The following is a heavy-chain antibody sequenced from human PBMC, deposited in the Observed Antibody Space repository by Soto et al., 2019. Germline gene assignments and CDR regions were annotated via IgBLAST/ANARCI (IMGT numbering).Heavy chain of an antibody. V-gene: IGHV3-74*01. J-gene: IGHJ4*02. Sequence: GGSLRLACEASGFIFTNFWMHWVRQVPGKGLVWVSRIDTSGSSTSYADSVKGRFTISRDNAKNTVSLQMNSLRAEDTGVYYCAKDSWYFDLWSQGSLVTVSS. CDR3: AKDSWYFDL. D-gene: IGHD6-13*01. CDR1: GFIFTNFW. CDR2: IDTSGSST.